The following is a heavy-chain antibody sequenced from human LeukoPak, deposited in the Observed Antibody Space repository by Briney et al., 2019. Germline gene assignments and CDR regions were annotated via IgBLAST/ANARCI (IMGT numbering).Heavy chain of an antibody. CDR3: AKASIVGVTVGPFDI. Sequence: PGGSLRLSCAASGFTFDDYAMHWVRQAPGKGLEWVSVINGDGGSLYYADSVKGRFTIPRDNSRNSLYLQMNTLRAEDTAFYYCAKASIVGVTVGPFDIWGQGTMVTVSS. V-gene: IGHV3-43D*03. CDR1: GFTFDDYA. J-gene: IGHJ3*02. D-gene: IGHD1-26*01. CDR2: INGDGGSL.